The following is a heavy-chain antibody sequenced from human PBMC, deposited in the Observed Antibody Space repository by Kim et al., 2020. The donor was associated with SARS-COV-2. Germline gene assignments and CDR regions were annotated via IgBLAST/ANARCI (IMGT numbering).Heavy chain of an antibody. CDR1: GGSVSSGSYF. D-gene: IGHD3-3*01. J-gene: IGHJ4*01. Sequence: SETLSLTCTVSGGSVSSGSYFWSWIRQPPGKGLEWIGYIYYSGNTNSNPSLKSRVTMSIDTSKNQFSLKLRSVTAADTALYYCARAPNDFWSGYPYYFDYWGHGTLVTVSS. CDR3: ARAPNDFWSGYPYYFDY. V-gene: IGHV4-61*01. CDR2: IYYSGNT.